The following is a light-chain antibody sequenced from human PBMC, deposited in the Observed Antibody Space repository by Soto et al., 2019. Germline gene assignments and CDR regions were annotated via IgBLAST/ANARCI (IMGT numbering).Light chain of an antibody. CDR3: TSYTGNNPLVL. Sequence: QSVLTQPTSVSGSPGQSIAISCTGTGSDIGIYNFVSWYQQYPGQAPKLVMFEVSNRPSGVSNRFSGSKSGNTASLIISGLQAEDEAHYYCTSYTGNNPLVLFGAGTKVTVL. CDR1: GSDIGIYNF. CDR2: EVS. J-gene: IGLJ1*01. V-gene: IGLV2-14*03.